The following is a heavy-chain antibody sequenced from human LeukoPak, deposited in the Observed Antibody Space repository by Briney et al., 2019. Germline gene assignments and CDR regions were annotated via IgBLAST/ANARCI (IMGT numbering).Heavy chain of an antibody. V-gene: IGHV4-39*01. J-gene: IGHJ4*02. CDR1: GRSISSSSYY. CDR3: ARLLGYYYDSSGYRRGSKEYYFDY. CDR2: IYYSGST. D-gene: IGHD3-22*01. Sequence: PSETLSLTCTVSGRSISSSSYYWGWIRQPPGKGLEWIGSIYYSGSTYYNPSLKSRVTISVDTSKNQFSLKLSSVTAADTAVYYCARLLGYYYDSSGYRRGSKEYYFDYWGQGTLVTVSS.